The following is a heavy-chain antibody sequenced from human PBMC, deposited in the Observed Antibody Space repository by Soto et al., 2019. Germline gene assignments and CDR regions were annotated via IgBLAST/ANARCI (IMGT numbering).Heavy chain of an antibody. J-gene: IGHJ3*02. V-gene: IGHV3-73*02. CDR2: IRSKANSYAT. Sequence: EVQLVESGGGLVQPGGSLKLSCAASGFTFSGSAMHWVRQASGKGLEWVGRIRSKANSYATAYAASVKGRFTISRDDSKNTAYLQMNSLKTEDTAVYYCTRTYYYDSSGYPVSFDIWGQGTMVTVSS. D-gene: IGHD3-22*01. CDR3: TRTYYYDSSGYPVSFDI. CDR1: GFTFSGSA.